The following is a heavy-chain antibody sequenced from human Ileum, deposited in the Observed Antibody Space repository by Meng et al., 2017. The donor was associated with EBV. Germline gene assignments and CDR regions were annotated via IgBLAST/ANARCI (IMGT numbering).Heavy chain of an antibody. V-gene: IGHV4-4*02. D-gene: IGHD3-16*01. CDR2: IYHSGST. CDR3: ARVGLRLGIDY. CDR1: GGSIRRRNW. J-gene: IGHJ4*02. Sequence: QVRLQGSGPGLVKPSGNLSLTSAVAGGSIRRRNWGGWGRQPPGKGLEWIGEIYHSGSTNYNPSLKSRVTISVDKSKNQFSLKLSSVTAADTAVYYCARVGLRLGIDYWGQGTLVTVSS.